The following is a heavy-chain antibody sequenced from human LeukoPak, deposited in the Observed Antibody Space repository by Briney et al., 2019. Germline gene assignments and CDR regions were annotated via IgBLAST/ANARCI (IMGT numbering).Heavy chain of an antibody. Sequence: PSETLSLTCTVSGYSISSGYYWGWIRQPPGTGLEWIGSIYHSGSTYYNPSLKSRVTISVDTSKNQFSLKLSSVTAADTAVYYCARVNTGYGYYYMDVWGKGTTVTISS. J-gene: IGHJ6*03. CDR1: GYSISSGYY. CDR3: ARVNTGYGYYYMDV. V-gene: IGHV4-38-2*02. D-gene: IGHD5-18*01. CDR2: IYHSGST.